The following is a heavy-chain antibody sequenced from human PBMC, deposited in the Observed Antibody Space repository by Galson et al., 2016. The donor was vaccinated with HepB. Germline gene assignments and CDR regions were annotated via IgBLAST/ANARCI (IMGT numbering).Heavy chain of an antibody. CDR1: GFTLSHFG. D-gene: IGHD4/OR15-4a*01. CDR3: AKTIAMHGTGWREVDS. J-gene: IGHJ4*02. CDR2: IWYDGSKK. Sequence: SLRLSCAASGFTLSHFGLHWVRQAPGKGLEWVAMIWYDGSKKYYADSVKGRFTISRDNSKNTLYLQMDSLRVEDTAVYYCAKTIAMHGTGWREVDSWGQGTLVTVFS. V-gene: IGHV3-30*02.